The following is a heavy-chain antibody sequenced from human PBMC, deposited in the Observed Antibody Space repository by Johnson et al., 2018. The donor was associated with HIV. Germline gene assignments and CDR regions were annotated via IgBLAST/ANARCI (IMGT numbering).Heavy chain of an antibody. CDR3: ARLPSGYSRDDLDI. CDR1: ASTFSSYG. V-gene: IGHV3-30*03. J-gene: IGHJ3*02. D-gene: IGHD5-18*01. CDR2: ISYAGSNQ. Sequence: VQLVESGGGVVQPGGSLRLSCAASASTFSSYGMHWVRQAPGKGLAWVAVISYAGSNQYSADSVQGRFTTSRDNSKNTLYLQLNSLRPEDTAVYYCARLPSGYSRDDLDIWGQGTMVTVSS.